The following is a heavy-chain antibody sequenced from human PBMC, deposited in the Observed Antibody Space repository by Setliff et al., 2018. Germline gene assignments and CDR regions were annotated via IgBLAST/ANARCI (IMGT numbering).Heavy chain of an antibody. D-gene: IGHD5-12*01. CDR1: GDSLSSGTQY. J-gene: IGHJ6*03. V-gene: IGHV4-39*01. Sequence: SETLSLTCSVLGDSLSSGTQYWAWIRQPPGKGLEWIGNINYSGSTYYNPSLKSRVTMSVDASKNQVSLKVTSVTAEDTAVYYCAKVDNDYIMTRDNTWQYLFYMDVWGRGTTVTVSS. CDR3: AKVDNDYIMTRDNTWQYLFYMDV. CDR2: INYSGST.